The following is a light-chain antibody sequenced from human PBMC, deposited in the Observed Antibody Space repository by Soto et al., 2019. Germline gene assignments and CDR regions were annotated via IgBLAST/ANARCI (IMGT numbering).Light chain of an antibody. CDR3: QQYGSSPKT. Sequence: ESVLTPVAGTLFLSPGERATLSCRASQSVSSSYLAWYQQKPGQAPRLLIYGASSRATGIPDRFSGSGSGTDFTLTISRLEPEDFAVYYCQQYGSSPKTFGQGTKVDIK. CDR1: QSVSSSY. CDR2: GAS. V-gene: IGKV3-20*01. J-gene: IGKJ1*01.